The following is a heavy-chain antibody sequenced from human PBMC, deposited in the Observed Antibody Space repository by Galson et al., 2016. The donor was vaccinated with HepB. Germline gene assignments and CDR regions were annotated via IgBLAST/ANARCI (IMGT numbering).Heavy chain of an antibody. CDR2: MNPKTGNT. Sequence: SVKVSCKASGYIFTSFDIHWVRQAPGQGLEWVGWMNPKTGNTGYAQKFQGRVTLTRDTYTNTAYMELTGLTSEDTALYFCTKMNGHQLAGASDFWGRGTQVTVSS. D-gene: IGHD6-13*01. CDR3: TKMNGHQLAGASDF. J-gene: IGHJ4*02. V-gene: IGHV1-8*01. CDR1: GYIFTSFD.